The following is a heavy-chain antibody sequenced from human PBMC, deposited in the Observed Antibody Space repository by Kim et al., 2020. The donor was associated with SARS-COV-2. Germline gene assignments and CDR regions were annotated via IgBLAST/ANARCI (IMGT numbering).Heavy chain of an antibody. J-gene: IGHJ2*01. CDR3: ARVGRWLPGPHWYFDL. Sequence: SETLSLTCTVSGGSISSYYWSWIRQPPGKGLEWIGYIYYSGSTNYNPSLKSRVTISVDTSKNQFSLKLSSVTAADTAVYYCARVGRWLPGPHWYFDLWGRGTLVTVSS. V-gene: IGHV4-59*01. CDR1: GGSISSYY. D-gene: IGHD5-12*01. CDR2: IYYSGST.